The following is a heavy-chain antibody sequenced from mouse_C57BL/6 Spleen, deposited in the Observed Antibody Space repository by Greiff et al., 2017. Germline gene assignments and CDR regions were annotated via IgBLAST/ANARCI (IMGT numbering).Heavy chain of an antibody. D-gene: IGHD2-3*01. CDR2: INPSSGYT. Sequence: QVQLQQSGAELARPGASVKMSCKASGYTFTSYTMHWVKKRPGQGLEWIGYINPSSGYTKYNQKFKDKATLTADKSSSTAYMQLSSLTSEDSAVYYCARKEIYDGYYGYFDYWGQGTTLTVSS. CDR1: GYTFTSYT. V-gene: IGHV1-4*01. J-gene: IGHJ2*01. CDR3: ARKEIYDGYYGYFDY.